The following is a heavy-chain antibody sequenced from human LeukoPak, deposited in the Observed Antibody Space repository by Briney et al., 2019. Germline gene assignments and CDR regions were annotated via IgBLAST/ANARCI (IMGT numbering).Heavy chain of an antibody. CDR2: INQSGST. V-gene: IGHV4-34*01. J-gene: IGHJ3*02. D-gene: IGHD3-22*01. CDR1: GGSFSGYY. CDR3: ARGPPRGTMIVVVMPHAFDI. Sequence: SETLSLTCAVCGGSFSGYYGSGIRQPPGKGLEWIGEINQSGSTNYNPSLKSRVTISVDTSKNQFSLKLSSVTAGDTAVYYCARGPPRGTMIVVVMPHAFDIWGQGTMVTVSS.